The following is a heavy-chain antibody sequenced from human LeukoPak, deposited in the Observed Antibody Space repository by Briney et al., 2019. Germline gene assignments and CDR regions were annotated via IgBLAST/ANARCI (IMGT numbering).Heavy chain of an antibody. D-gene: IGHD5-12*01. CDR1: GFTFDDYA. J-gene: IGHJ4*02. Sequence: GGYLRLSCAASGFTFDDYAMHWVRQAPGKGLEWVSGISWNSGSIGYADSVKGRFTISRDNAKNSLYLQMNSLRAEDMALYYCAKDGGYSGYDHFDYWGQGTLVTASS. CDR3: AKDGGYSGYDHFDY. V-gene: IGHV3-9*03. CDR2: ISWNSGSI.